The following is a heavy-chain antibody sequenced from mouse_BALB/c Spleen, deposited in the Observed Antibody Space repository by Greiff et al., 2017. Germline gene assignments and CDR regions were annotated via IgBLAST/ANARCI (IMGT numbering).Heavy chain of an antibody. CDR1: GFTFSSFG. V-gene: IGHV5-17*02. D-gene: IGHD1-1*01. CDR3: ARDYGSPFAY. CDR2: ISSGSSTI. Sequence: EVQLMESGGGLVQPGGSRKLSCAASGFTFSSFGMHWVRQAPEKGLEWVAYISSGSSTIYYADTVKGRFTISRDNPKNTLFLQMTSLRSEDTAMYYCARDYGSPFAYWGQGTLVTVSA. J-gene: IGHJ3*01.